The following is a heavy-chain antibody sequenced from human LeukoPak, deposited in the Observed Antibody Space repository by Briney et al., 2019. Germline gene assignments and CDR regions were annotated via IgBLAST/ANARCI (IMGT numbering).Heavy chain of an antibody. V-gene: IGHV3-53*01. Sequence: GGSLRLSCAASGFIVSSNHMGWVRQAPGKGLEWVSFIYSGGDTHYSDSVKGRLTISRDNSKNTRYLQMNSLRAEDTAIYYCSRRAGEYSHPYDYWGQGTLVTVSS. CDR3: SRRAGEYSHPYDY. CDR1: GFIVSSNH. J-gene: IGHJ4*02. CDR2: IYSGGDT. D-gene: IGHD2-15*01.